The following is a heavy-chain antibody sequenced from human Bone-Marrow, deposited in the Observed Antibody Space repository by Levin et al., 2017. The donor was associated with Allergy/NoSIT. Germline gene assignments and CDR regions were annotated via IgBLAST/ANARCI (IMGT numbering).Heavy chain of an antibody. CDR3: ARESCTGGDCYVLDY. Sequence: QPGGSLRLSCAASGFSFSSYDMIWVRQAPGKGLEWVSYISNSGSTRNYADSVKGRFTVSRDNAKNSLYLQLNSLRGEDTAVYYCARESCTGGDCYVLDYWGQGSLVTVSS. CDR2: ISNSGSTR. V-gene: IGHV3-48*03. D-gene: IGHD2-21*02. J-gene: IGHJ4*02. CDR1: GFSFSSYD.